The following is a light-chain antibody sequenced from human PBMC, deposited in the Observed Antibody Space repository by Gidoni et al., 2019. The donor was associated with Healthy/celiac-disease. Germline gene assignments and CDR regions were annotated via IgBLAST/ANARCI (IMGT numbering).Light chain of an antibody. CDR2: GAS. CDR1: QSVSSSY. Sequence: EIVLPQSPGTLSLSPGERATLSCRASQSVSSSYLAWYQQKPGQAPRLLIYGASSRATGIPDRVSGSGSGTDFTLTISRLEPEDFAVYYCQQYGSSPPLTFGGGTKVEIK. CDR3: QQYGSSPPLT. J-gene: IGKJ4*01. V-gene: IGKV3-20*01.